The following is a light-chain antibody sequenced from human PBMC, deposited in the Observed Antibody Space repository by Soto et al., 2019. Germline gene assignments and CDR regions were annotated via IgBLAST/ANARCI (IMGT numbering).Light chain of an antibody. V-gene: IGKV3-20*01. Sequence: ENVLTQSPGTLSLSPGERATLSCRASQSVRNNYLAWYQQKPGQGPRLLIYGASTRATGITDRFSGSGSGTDFTLTISRLEPEDFAVYYCQQYGSSPRTFGQGTKV. CDR3: QQYGSSPRT. CDR1: QSVRNNY. CDR2: GAS. J-gene: IGKJ1*01.